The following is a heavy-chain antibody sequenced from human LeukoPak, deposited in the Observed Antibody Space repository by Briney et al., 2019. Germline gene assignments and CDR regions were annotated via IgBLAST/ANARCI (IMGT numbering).Heavy chain of an antibody. D-gene: IGHD3-3*01. CDR1: GFTFSSYA. Sequence: GGSLRLSCAASGFTFSSYAMSWVRQAPGKGLEWVSAISGSGGSTYYADSVKGRFTISRDNSKNTLYLQMNSLRAEDTAVYYCAKPVLGTFGVVITLYYFDDWGRGTLVTVSS. CDR2: ISGSGGST. J-gene: IGHJ4*02. V-gene: IGHV3-23*01. CDR3: AKPVLGTFGVVITLYYFDD.